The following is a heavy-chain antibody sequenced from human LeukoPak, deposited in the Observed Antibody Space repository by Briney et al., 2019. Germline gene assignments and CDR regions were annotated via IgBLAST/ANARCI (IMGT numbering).Heavy chain of an antibody. CDR2: ISSSGSTI. Sequence: GGSLRLSCAASGFTFSDYYMSWIRQAPGKGLEWVSYISSSGSTIYYADSVKGRFTISRDNAKNSLYLQMNSLRAEDTAVYHCARTKARLYDAFDIWGQGTMVTVSS. CDR1: GFTFSDYY. D-gene: IGHD6-6*01. V-gene: IGHV3-11*01. J-gene: IGHJ3*02. CDR3: ARTKARLYDAFDI.